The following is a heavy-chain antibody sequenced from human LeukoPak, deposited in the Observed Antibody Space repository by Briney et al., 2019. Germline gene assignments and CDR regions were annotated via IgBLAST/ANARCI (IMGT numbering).Heavy chain of an antibody. Sequence: SETLSLTCTVSGDSISSYYWSWIRQPAGKGLEWIGRIHPSGSTNYNPSLKSRVTLSVDTSKNEFSLKLSSVTAADTAVYYCARGPPPDLDYWGRGTLVTVSS. CDR3: ARGPPPDLDY. CDR1: GDSISSYY. CDR2: IHPSGST. V-gene: IGHV4-4*07. J-gene: IGHJ4*02.